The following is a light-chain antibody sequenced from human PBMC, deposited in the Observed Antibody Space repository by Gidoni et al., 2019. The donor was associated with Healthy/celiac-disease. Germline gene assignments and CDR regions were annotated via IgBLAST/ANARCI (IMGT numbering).Light chain of an antibody. CDR1: QSVSSY. J-gene: IGKJ1*01. Sequence: ELVLTQSPATLSLSPGERATLSCRASQSVSSYLAWYQQKPGQAPRLLIYDASNRATGIPARFSGSGSGTDFTLTISSLEPEDIAVYYCQQRSNWPPTWTFGQGTKVEIK. CDR3: QQRSNWPPTWT. CDR2: DAS. V-gene: IGKV3-11*01.